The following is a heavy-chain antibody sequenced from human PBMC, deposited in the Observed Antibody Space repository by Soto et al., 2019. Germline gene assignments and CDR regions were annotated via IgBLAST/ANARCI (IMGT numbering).Heavy chain of an antibody. D-gene: IGHD2-2*01. Sequence: EVQLVESGGDLVQPGGSLRLSCAASGFTFSGHWMHWVRQVPGKGLEWVSRINTDGGSSAYADSVKGRFTFSRDNAKNTPYLQMKGLRAEDTAVYYCAREAGYCSRTSCYRRAFDTWGQGTTVTVSS. V-gene: IGHV3-74*03. CDR3: AREAGYCSRTSCYRRAFDT. CDR2: INTDGGSS. CDR1: GFTFSGHW. J-gene: IGHJ3*02.